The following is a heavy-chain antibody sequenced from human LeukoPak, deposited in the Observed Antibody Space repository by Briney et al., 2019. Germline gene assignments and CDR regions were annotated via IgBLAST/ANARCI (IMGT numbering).Heavy chain of an antibody. J-gene: IGHJ1*01. D-gene: IGHD2-2*02. CDR1: GGTFSSYA. V-gene: IGHV1-69*05. Sequence: SVKVSCKASGGTFSSYAISWVRQAPGQGLEWMGGIIPIFGTANYAQKFQGRVTITTDESTSTAYMEPSSLRSEDTAVYYCARDEPGYCSSTSCYTRYFQHWGQGTLVTVSS. CDR3: ARDEPGYCSSTSCYTRYFQH. CDR2: IIPIFGTA.